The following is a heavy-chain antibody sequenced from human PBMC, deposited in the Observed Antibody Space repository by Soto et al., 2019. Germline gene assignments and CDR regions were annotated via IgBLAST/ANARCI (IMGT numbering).Heavy chain of an antibody. V-gene: IGHV4-59*08. CDR1: GGSISSYY. J-gene: IGHJ4*02. CDR3: ARHFRQQLVPSYYFDY. Sequence: QVQLQESGPGLVKPSETLSLTCTVSGGSISSYYWSWIRQPPGKGLEWIGYIYYSGSTNYDPPLKSRITQAVDTSKTQFSLKLGSVAAADTAVYYCARHFRQQLVPSYYFDYWGQGTLVTVSS. CDR2: IYYSGST. D-gene: IGHD6-13*01.